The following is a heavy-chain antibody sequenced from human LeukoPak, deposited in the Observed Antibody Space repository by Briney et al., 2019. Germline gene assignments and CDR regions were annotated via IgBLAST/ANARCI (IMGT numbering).Heavy chain of an antibody. Sequence: GGSLTLSCTASGFTFSSYPMSWLRQAPGKGREGVSDMWGSGGSTYYADSVRGLFTISRDNSKNTLYPPMNSLRAEDTAVYYCAKVTGQWLVAYFDYWGQGTLVTVSS. J-gene: IGHJ4*02. CDR2: MWGSGGST. D-gene: IGHD6-19*01. V-gene: IGHV3-23*01. CDR3: AKVTGQWLVAYFDY. CDR1: GFTFSSYP.